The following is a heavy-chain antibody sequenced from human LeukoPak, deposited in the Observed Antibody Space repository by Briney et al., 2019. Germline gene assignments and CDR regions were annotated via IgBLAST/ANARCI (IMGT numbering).Heavy chain of an antibody. CDR1: GXXXSSYA. J-gene: IGHJ4*02. Sequence: GGSLXXXXXASGXXXSSYAMYWVRQAPGKGLEWVALAHHDGTKYYSDSVKGRFTVSRDNSKNTVYLQMNSLRAEDTAVYYCAKDTNAFSCDHWGQGTLVTVSS. V-gene: IGHV3-30*02. D-gene: IGHD2-2*01. CDR2: AHHDGTK. CDR3: AKDTNAFSCDH.